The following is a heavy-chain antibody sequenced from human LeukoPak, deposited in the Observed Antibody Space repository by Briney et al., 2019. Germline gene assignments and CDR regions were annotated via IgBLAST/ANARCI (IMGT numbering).Heavy chain of an antibody. CDR3: ARGSGIETPIDY. J-gene: IGHJ4*02. D-gene: IGHD3-10*01. V-gene: IGHV1-69*05. CDR1: GGTFSSYA. CDR2: IIPIFGTA. Sequence: ASVKVSCKASGGTFSSYAISWVRQAPGQGLEWMGGIIPIFGTANYAQKFQGRVTITTDESTSTAYMELSSLRSEDTAVYYCARGSGIETPIDYWGQGTLVTVSS.